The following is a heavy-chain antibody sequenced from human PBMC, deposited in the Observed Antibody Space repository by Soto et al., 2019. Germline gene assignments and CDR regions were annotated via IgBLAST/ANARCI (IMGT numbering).Heavy chain of an antibody. Sequence: EVQLVESGGGLVQPGGSLRLTCAASGFTFSIYSMNWVRQAPGKGLEWVSYIMPGSRHIFYADSVKGRFTTSRDNAKNSPYLQMTSLRAEDTAVYYCAIEKLGATAVHVFEIWGQGTMVTVSS. V-gene: IGHV3-48*01. CDR2: IMPGSRHI. CDR1: GFTFSIYS. CDR3: AIEKLGATAVHVFEI. D-gene: IGHD1-26*01. J-gene: IGHJ3*02.